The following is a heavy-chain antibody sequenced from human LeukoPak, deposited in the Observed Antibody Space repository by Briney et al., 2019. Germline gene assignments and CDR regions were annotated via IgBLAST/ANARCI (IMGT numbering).Heavy chain of an antibody. Sequence: SVKVSCKASGGTFSSYAIRWVREAPGQGLEWMGRIIPIFGTANYAQKFQGRVTITTDGSTSTAYMELSSLRSEDTAVYYCAADYYDSSGYYNWGQGTLVTVSS. V-gene: IGHV1-69*05. J-gene: IGHJ4*02. D-gene: IGHD3-22*01. CDR3: AADYYDSSGYYN. CDR1: GGTFSSYA. CDR2: IIPIFGTA.